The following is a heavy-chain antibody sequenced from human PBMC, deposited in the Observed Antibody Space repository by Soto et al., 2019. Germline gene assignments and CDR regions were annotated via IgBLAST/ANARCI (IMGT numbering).Heavy chain of an antibody. CDR1: GGSISIGGYY. Sequence: QVQLQESGPGLVKPSQTLSLTCTVSGGSISIGGYYWIWIRQHPGKGLEWIGYIYYSWSTYYNPSLQSRVTISVDTSKNQFSLKLSSVTAADTAVYYCAGIYSGSPGGTLRYWGQGTLVTVSS. CDR2: IYYSWST. V-gene: IGHV4-31*03. J-gene: IGHJ4*02. CDR3: AGIYSGSPGGTLRY. D-gene: IGHD1-26*01.